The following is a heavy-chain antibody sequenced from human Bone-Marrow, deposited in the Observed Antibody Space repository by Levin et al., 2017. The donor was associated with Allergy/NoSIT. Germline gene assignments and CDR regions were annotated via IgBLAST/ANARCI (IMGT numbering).Heavy chain of an antibody. CDR2: IDHSGST. D-gene: IGHD1-1*01. J-gene: IGHJ4*02. CDR3: ARDHELEGRDY. Sequence: SETLSLTCAVSGDSISSAGYSWSWIRQPPGKGLEWIGYIDHSGSTYYTPSLETRITISVDRSKNQFSLKLSSVTAADTAVYFCARDHELEGRDYWGQGTLVTVSS. V-gene: IGHV4-30-2*01. CDR1: GDSISSAGYS.